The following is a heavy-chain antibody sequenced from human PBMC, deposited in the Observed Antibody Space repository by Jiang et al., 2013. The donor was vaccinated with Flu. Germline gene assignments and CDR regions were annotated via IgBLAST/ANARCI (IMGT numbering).Heavy chain of an antibody. CDR2: ITPTLGIT. CDR3: TRGWSANFYGFDF. V-gene: IGHV1-69*10. J-gene: IGHJ4*02. D-gene: IGHD3-3*01. Sequence: VSCKASGGTLTSYAISWVRQAPGQGPEWMGGITPTLGITKHAQKFQGRVTITADKSTDTVYLELSGLGSEDTAVYYCTRGWSANFYGFDFWGQGTLVTVSS. CDR1: GGTLTSYA.